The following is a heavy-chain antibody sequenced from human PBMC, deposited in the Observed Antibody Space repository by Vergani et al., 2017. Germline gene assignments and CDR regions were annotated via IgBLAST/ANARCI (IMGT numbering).Heavy chain of an antibody. D-gene: IGHD2-2*01. CDR1: SHTFQTYG. V-gene: IGHV1-18*01. Sequence: QVQLVQSGAELKKPGASVSVSCKGSSHTFQTYGISWVRQAPGKGLEWMAWIRPYTGHTIYAQKFQGRVTITADESTSTAYMELSSLRSEDTAVYYCARDEIVVVPARRGYGYGYFDYWGQGTLVTVSS. J-gene: IGHJ4*02. CDR2: IRPYTGHT. CDR3: ARDEIVVVPARRGYGYGYFDY.